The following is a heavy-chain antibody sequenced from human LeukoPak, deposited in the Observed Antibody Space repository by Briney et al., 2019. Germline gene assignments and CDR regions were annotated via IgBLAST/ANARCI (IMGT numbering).Heavy chain of an antibody. D-gene: IGHD3-10*02. Sequence: SETLSLTCSVSGGSFSSGGYYWSWIRQHPGKALEWIGYIHYSGSTYYNPSLKSRITISVDTSKNQFALKLSSVTAADTAVYYCGREAATMSKDYWGQGTLVTVSS. CDR1: GGSFSSGGYY. J-gene: IGHJ4*02. CDR2: IHYSGST. CDR3: GREAATMSKDY. V-gene: IGHV4-31*03.